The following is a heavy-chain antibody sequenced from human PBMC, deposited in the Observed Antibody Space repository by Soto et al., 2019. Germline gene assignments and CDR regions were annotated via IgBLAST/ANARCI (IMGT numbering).Heavy chain of an antibody. CDR2: MNPNSGNT. D-gene: IGHD3-3*01. Sequence: ASVKVSCKASGYTFTSYDINWVRQATGQGLEWMGWMNPNSGNTGYAQKFQGRVTMTRNTSISTAYMELSSLRSEDTAVHYCARGPPSYDFWSGYGPYYYYYYGMDVWGQGTTVTVSS. V-gene: IGHV1-8*01. CDR3: ARGPPSYDFWSGYGPYYYYYYGMDV. J-gene: IGHJ6*02. CDR1: GYTFTSYD.